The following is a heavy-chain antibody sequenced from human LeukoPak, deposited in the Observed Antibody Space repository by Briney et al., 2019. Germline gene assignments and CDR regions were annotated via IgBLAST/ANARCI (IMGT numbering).Heavy chain of an antibody. CDR1: GFTFSSYG. CDR3: AKDLGSGSGY. Sequence: PGGSLRLSCAASGFTFSSYGMHWVRQAPGKGLEWVAVISYDGSSKYYADSVKGRFTISRDNSKNTLYPQMNSLRAEDTAVYYCAKDLGSGSGYWGQGTLVTVSS. V-gene: IGHV3-30*18. CDR2: ISYDGSSK. D-gene: IGHD6-19*01. J-gene: IGHJ4*02.